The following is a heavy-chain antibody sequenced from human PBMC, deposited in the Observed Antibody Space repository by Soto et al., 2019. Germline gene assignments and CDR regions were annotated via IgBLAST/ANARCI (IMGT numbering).Heavy chain of an antibody. J-gene: IGHJ6*02. V-gene: IGHV3-48*03. CDR3: ARDSGYDFWSGSRGMDV. Sequence: VGSLRLSCAASGFTFSSYEMNWVRQAPGKGLEWVSYISSSGSTIYYADSVKGRFTISRDNAKNSLYLQMNSLRAEDTAVYYCARDSGYDFWSGSRGMDVWGQGTTVTVSS. CDR1: GFTFSSYE. CDR2: ISSSGSTI. D-gene: IGHD3-3*01.